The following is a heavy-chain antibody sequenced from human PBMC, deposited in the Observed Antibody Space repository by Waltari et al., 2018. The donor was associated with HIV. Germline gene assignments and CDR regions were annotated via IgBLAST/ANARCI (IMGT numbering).Heavy chain of an antibody. V-gene: IGHV3-21*02. CDR1: GLTFSTDP. D-gene: IGHD3-10*02. CDR2: ISSGTSYI. CDR3: ARQQLGSGALDL. J-gene: IGHJ4*02. Sequence: EVQLVESGGGLVKPVGSLRLSCTASGLTFSTDPMNWVRQAPGKGLEWVSSISSGTSYIYYADSVTGRFTVSRDNAKNSLFLQMNSLRADDTAVYYCARQQLGSGALDLWGQGTLVTVSS.